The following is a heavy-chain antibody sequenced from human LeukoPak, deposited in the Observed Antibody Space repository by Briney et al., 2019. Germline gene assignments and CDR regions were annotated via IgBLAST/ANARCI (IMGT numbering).Heavy chain of an antibody. J-gene: IGHJ5*02. CDR3: ARGGVTTLDWFDP. D-gene: IGHD1-14*01. V-gene: IGHV1-69*13. Sequence: SVKVSCKASGGTFSRYAFSWVRQAPGQGLEWMGGIIPMFATSTYAQKFQGRVTITSDESTSTAYMELSSLTSEDTAVYYCARGGVTTLDWFDPWGQGTLVTVSS. CDR2: IIPMFATS. CDR1: GGTFSRYA.